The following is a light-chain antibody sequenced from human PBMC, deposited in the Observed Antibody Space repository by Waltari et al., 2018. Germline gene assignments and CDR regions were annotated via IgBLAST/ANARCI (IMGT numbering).Light chain of an antibody. V-gene: IGKV1-5*03. Sequence: DIQMTQSPSTLSASVGDSVTITCRASQSVKNNLAWYQQKPGKAPKTVIHKASILESGVSSRFSGSGFGTEFTLPISSLQPDDFATYYCQEYDSLPVTFGGGTKVEIK. CDR1: QSVKNN. CDR3: QEYDSLPVT. CDR2: KAS. J-gene: IGKJ4*01.